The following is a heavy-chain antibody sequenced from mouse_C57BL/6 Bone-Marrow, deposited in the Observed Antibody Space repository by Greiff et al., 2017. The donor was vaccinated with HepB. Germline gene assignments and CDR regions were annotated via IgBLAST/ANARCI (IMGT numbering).Heavy chain of an antibody. V-gene: IGHV5-6*01. CDR2: INAGGTYT. CDR1: GFTFSTSG. J-gene: IGHJ2*01. D-gene: IGHD2-14*01. CDR3: ARDRFDYYFDY. Sequence: EVKLVESGGDLVKPGGSLKPSCAASGFTFSTSGMSWVRQTPDKRLEWVAAINAGGTYTYYANSVRGRFTISRDTAKNTLFLLMSSLKSEDSAIYYCARDRFDYYFDYWGQGTTLTVSS.